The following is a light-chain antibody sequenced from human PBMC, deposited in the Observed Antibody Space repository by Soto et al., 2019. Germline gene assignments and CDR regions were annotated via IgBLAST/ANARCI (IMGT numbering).Light chain of an antibody. V-gene: IGKV1-39*01. CDR1: PSISIN. CDR2: AAS. J-gene: IGKJ2*01. Sequence: DIQMTQAPSSLSASVGDRVTITCRASPSISINLSWYQQKPGKATQLLIYAASSLQSGVTSRFSGGGSGTDFTLTISSLQPEDFAFYYCQQSSTTLYTCGQGTNLEIK. CDR3: QQSSTTLYT.